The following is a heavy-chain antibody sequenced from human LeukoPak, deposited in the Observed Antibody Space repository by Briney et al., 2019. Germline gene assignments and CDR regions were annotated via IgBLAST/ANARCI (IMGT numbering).Heavy chain of an antibody. CDR2: MNPNSGNT. CDR1: GYTFTSYD. Sequence: GASVKVSCKASGYTFTSYDINWVRQATGQGLEWMGWMNPNSGNTGYAQKFQGRVTMTRNTSISTAYMELSSLRSEDTAVYYCARVPRYYDSSGYYYVRAYYYYGMDVWGQGTTVTVSS. D-gene: IGHD3-22*01. J-gene: IGHJ6*02. V-gene: IGHV1-8*01. CDR3: ARVPRYYDSSGYYYVRAYYYYGMDV.